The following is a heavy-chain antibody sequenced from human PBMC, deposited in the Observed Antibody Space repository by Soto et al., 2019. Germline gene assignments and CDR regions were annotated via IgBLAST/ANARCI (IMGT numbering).Heavy chain of an antibody. V-gene: IGHV1-46*01. CDR2: INPSGAIT. J-gene: IGHJ6*02. CDR3: AMGCRYSDYYYYSGMDV. D-gene: IGHD2-15*01. CDR1: GYTFTIYY. Sequence: QVQLVQSGAEVKKPGASVKVSCKASGYTFTIYYIHWVRQAPGQRIEWMVVINPSGAITTYAQRIQGRVTMTRDTSTSTVYMELSSLRSDDTAVYYCAMGCRYSDYYYYSGMDVWGQGTTVTVSS.